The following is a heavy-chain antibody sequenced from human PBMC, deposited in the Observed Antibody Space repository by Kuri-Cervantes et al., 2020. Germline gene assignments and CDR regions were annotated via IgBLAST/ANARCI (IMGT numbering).Heavy chain of an antibody. CDR1: GYTFTSYD. Sequence: ASVKVSCKASGYTFTSYDINWVRQATGQGLEWMGWMNPNSGNTGYAQKFQGRVTMTRNTSISTAYTELSRLRYDDTAVYYCAREGDYYDSSGYYFDYWGQGTLVTVSS. CDR2: MNPNSGNT. CDR3: AREGDYYDSSGYYFDY. J-gene: IGHJ4*02. V-gene: IGHV1-8*01. D-gene: IGHD3-22*01.